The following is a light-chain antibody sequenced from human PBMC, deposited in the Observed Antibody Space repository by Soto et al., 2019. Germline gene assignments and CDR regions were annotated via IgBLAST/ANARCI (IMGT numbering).Light chain of an antibody. CDR2: GAS. J-gene: IGKJ1*01. Sequence: EIVLTQSPGTLSLSPGERATLSCRASQSVSSSYLAWYQQKPGQAPRLLIYGASSRATGIPCRFSGSGSGTDFTFTISRLEPEDFAVYYCQQYGSSPRTFGQGTKVEIK. V-gene: IGKV3-20*01. CDR3: QQYGSSPRT. CDR1: QSVSSSY.